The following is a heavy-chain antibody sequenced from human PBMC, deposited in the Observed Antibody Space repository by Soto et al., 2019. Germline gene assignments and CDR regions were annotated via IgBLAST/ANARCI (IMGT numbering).Heavy chain of an antibody. J-gene: IGHJ4*02. CDR2: IHGTRSII. CDR1: GFTFSSHA. CDR3: ARDARNADYDY. Sequence: EVQLVESGGGLVQPGGSLKLSCAVSGFTFSSHAINWVRQAPGKGLEWVAYIHGTRSIIYYADSVKGRFTISRDNAKNSLYLQMDSLRDEDTALYYCARDARNADYDYWGQGTVVTVSS. V-gene: IGHV3-48*02. D-gene: IGHD3-16*01.